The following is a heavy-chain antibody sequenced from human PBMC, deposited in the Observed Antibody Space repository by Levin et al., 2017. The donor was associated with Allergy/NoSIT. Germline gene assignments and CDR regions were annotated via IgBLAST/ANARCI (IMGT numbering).Heavy chain of an antibody. CDR1: GFTFSTYA. J-gene: IGHJ3*02. D-gene: IGHD2-21*02. CDR2: ISGSGGST. Sequence: PGGSLRLSCAASGFTFSTYAMSWVRQAPGKGLEWVSGISGSGGSTYYAGSVNGRSAISRDNSYNTLNLQMNSLRAEDTAVYYCAKSRAGDSSDAFDIWGQGTMVTVSP. V-gene: IGHV3-23*01. CDR3: AKSRAGDSSDAFDI.